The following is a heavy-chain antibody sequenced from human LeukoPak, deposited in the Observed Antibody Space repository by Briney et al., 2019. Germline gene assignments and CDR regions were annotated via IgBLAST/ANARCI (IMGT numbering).Heavy chain of an antibody. CDR1: GFTFSSYA. V-gene: IGHV3-23*01. CDR2: ISGSGGST. CDR3: ARKTTAPAAAGTSPDY. J-gene: IGHJ4*02. Sequence: GSLRLSCAASGFTFSSYAMSWVRQAPGKGLEWVSAISGSGGSTYYADSVKGRFTISRDNSKNTLYLQMNSLRAEDTAVYYCARKTTAPAAAGTSPDYWGQGTLVTVSS. D-gene: IGHD6-13*01.